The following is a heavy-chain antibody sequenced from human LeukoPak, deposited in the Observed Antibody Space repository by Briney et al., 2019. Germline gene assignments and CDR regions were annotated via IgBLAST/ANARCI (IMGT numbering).Heavy chain of an antibody. CDR1: GFTSSSYG. CDR3: AKEITYYYGSGYGYYYGMDV. CDR2: ISYDGSNK. Sequence: PGGSLRLSCAASGFTSSSYGMHWVRQAPGKGLEWVAVISYDGSNKYYADSVKGRFTISRDNSKNTLYLQMNSLRAEDTAVYYCAKEITYYYGSGYGYYYGMDVWGQGTTVTVSS. D-gene: IGHD3-10*01. V-gene: IGHV3-30*18. J-gene: IGHJ6*02.